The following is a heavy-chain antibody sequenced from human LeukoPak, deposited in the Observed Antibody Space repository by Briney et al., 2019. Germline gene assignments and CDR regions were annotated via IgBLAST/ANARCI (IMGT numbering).Heavy chain of an antibody. V-gene: IGHV3-48*02. D-gene: IGHD6-13*01. CDR2: ISRSTNSI. Sequence: GGSLRLSCEASGFTFRSYSMNWVRQAPGKGLEWISYISRSTNSISYADSVKGRFTISRDNAKNSLFLQVNNLRDEDTAVYYCARDRGPGIKPAGTVGMDVWGQGTTVTVSS. CDR3: ARDRGPGIKPAGTVGMDV. J-gene: IGHJ6*02. CDR1: GFTFRSYS.